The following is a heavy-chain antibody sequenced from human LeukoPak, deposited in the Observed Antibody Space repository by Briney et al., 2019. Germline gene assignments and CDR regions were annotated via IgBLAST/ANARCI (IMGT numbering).Heavy chain of an antibody. CDR3: ARQEYCSGASCYTWFDP. CDR2: IYPADSDI. D-gene: IGHD2-15*01. CDR1: GYSINNYW. J-gene: IGHJ5*02. V-gene: IGHV5-51*01. Sequence: GESLKISCKGSGYSINNYWIAWVRQMPGRGLEWMGIIYPADSDIRYSPSFQGQVTISADKSISTAYLQWNSLKASDTAMYYCARQEYCSGASCYTWFDPWGQGTLVTVSS.